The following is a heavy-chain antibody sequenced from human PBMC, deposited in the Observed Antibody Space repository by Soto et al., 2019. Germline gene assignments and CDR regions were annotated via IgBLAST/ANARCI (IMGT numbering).Heavy chain of an antibody. D-gene: IGHD5-18*01. CDR1: GGSFSGYY. CDR3: ARDSGYNYGSFRWFDP. CDR2: IYYSGST. J-gene: IGHJ5*02. V-gene: IGHV4-59*01. Sequence: SETLSLTCAVYGGSFSGYYWSWIRQPPGKGLEWIGYIYYSGSTNYTPSLKSRVTISVDTSKNQFSLKLSSVTAADTAVYYCARDSGYNYGSFRWFDPWGQGTLVTVSS.